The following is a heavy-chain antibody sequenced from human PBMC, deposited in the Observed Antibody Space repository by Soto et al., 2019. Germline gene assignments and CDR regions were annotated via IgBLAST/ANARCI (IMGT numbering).Heavy chain of an antibody. CDR3: ARAGCDGGSCYTLVGLRYGMDV. Sequence: QVQLVESGGGVVQPGRSLRLSCAASGFTFSSYAMYWVRQAPGKGLEWVAVISYDENNKYYADSVKGRFTISRDNSKXTLXLQXXGLRAEDTAVYYCARAGCDGGSCYTLVGLRYGMDVWAQGTTVTVSS. CDR2: ISYDENNK. D-gene: IGHD2-15*01. CDR1: GFTFSSYA. J-gene: IGHJ6*02. V-gene: IGHV3-30-3*01.